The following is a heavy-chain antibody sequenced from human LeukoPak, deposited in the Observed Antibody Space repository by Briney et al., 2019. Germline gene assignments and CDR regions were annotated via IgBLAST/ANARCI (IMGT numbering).Heavy chain of an antibody. J-gene: IGHJ4*02. Sequence: GGSLRLSCTTSGFTFSLHGMHWVRQAPGKGLEWVSSISGGGSTNYADSVKARFTIPRDNSKGTLYLQMNSLRADDTAVYYCVKGGAYGSGSYCDYWGQGTLVTVSS. CDR3: VKGGAYGSGSYCDY. CDR2: ISGGGST. D-gene: IGHD3-10*01. V-gene: IGHV3-23*01. CDR1: GFTFSLHG.